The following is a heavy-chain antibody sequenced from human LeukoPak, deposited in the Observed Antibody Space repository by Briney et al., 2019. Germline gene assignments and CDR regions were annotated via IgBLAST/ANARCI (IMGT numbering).Heavy chain of an antibody. D-gene: IGHD6-19*01. CDR3: ARHGYSSGSLAWFDP. Sequence: SETLSLTCAVYGGSFSGYYWNWIRQPPGKGLEWIGEINHSGRTNYNPSLKGRVTISVDTSKNQFSLKLTSVTAADTAVYYCARHGYSSGSLAWFDPWGQGTQVTVSS. CDR2: INHSGRT. CDR1: GGSFSGYY. V-gene: IGHV4-34*01. J-gene: IGHJ5*02.